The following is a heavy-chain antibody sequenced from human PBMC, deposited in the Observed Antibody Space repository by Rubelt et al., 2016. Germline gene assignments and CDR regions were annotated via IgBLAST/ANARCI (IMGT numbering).Heavy chain of an antibody. V-gene: IGHV3-21*06. CDR2: ITDDSSNI. J-gene: IGHJ4*02. CDR3: GMLFNGYLDF. CDR1: GFSFTTYS. D-gene: IGHD4-17*01. Sequence: EVQLVESGGGLVQPGGSLRLSCAASGFSFTTYSMIWVRQGPGKGLEYVSSITDDSSNIFYADSVKGRLTTSRYNAKSSLYPQVNCRAAEYTAMYHCGMLFNGYLDFWGQGTLVTVSS.